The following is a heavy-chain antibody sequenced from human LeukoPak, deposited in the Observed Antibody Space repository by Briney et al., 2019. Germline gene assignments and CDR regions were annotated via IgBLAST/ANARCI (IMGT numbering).Heavy chain of an antibody. CDR2: ISGGDSST. Sequence: GGSLRLSCAASGFTFSSYSMNWVRQAPGKGLEWVSVISGGDSSTYYADSVKGRFTITRDNSKNTLYLQMNNLRADDTATYYCAKEAWGDHGKYVTFFDSWGQGTLVTVSS. J-gene: IGHJ4*02. CDR3: AKEAWGDHGKYVTFFDS. V-gene: IGHV3-23*01. CDR1: GFTFSSYS. D-gene: IGHD2-21*01.